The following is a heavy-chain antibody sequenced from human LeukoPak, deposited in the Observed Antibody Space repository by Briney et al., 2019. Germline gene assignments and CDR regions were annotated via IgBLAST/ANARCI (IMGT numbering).Heavy chain of an antibody. J-gene: IGHJ5*02. CDR3: ATGYYEPFAT. CDR1: GASLRSYD. D-gene: IGHD2/OR15-2a*01. V-gene: IGHV4-59*01. Sequence: SETLSLTCSVSGASLRSYDWDGLPRSPVKGLEWIGYISDTGKTDSNPSLKSRVSMSLNMPKKQFSLRLRSVTAADSAVYYCATGYYEPFATWGPGILVTVSS. CDR2: ISDTGKT.